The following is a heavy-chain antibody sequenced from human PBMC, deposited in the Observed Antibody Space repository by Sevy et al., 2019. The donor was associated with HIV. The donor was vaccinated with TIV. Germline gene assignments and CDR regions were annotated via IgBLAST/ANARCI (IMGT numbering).Heavy chain of an antibody. CDR3: VRDSTTRPRVLDY. CDR1: GGSISSYF. CDR2: IYFTGNT. V-gene: IGHV4-59*01. Sequence: SETLSLTCSVSGGSISSYFWTWVRQSPGKGLEWSGNIYFTGNTDYNPSLKSGVTLSLDTSKSQFSLTLKSVTAADTAIYFCVRDSTTRPRVLDYWGQGTLVTVSS. J-gene: IGHJ4*02. D-gene: IGHD1-1*01.